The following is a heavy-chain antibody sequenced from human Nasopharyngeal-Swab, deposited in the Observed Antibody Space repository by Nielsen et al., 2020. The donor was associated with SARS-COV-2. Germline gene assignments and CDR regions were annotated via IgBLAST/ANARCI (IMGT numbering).Heavy chain of an antibody. D-gene: IGHD2-2*01. J-gene: IGHJ6*03. CDR2: IYHSGST. V-gene: IGHV4-38-2*01. CDR3: ARHVEDIVVVPAAARGYYYYYMDV. CDR1: GYSISSGYY. Sequence: SETLSLTCAVSGYSISSGYYWGWIRQPPGKGLERIGSIYHSGSTYYNPSLKSRVTISVDTSKNQFSLKLSSVTAADTAVYYCARHVEDIVVVPAAARGYYYYYMDVWGKGTTVTVSS.